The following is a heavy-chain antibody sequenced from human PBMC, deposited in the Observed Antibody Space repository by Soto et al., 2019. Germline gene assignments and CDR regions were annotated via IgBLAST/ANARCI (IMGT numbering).Heavy chain of an antibody. CDR1: AFKFDDYA. Sequence: GGSLRLSCAASAFKFDDYAMHWVRQRPGKGLEWVSVVTWNGAYVYYEDSVKGRFTISRDNEKNVVYLQMNSLRAEDTAVYYCAKGLWFGESYGLSDYWGQGTLVTVSS. CDR3: AKGLWFGESYGLSDY. CDR2: VTWNGAYV. J-gene: IGHJ4*02. V-gene: IGHV3-43D*03. D-gene: IGHD3-10*01.